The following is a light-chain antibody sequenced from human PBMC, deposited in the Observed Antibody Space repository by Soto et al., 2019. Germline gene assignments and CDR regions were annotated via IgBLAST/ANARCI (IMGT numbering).Light chain of an antibody. J-gene: IGLJ2*01. CDR3: SSYGGPNSVV. V-gene: IGLV2-8*01. Sequence: QSALTQPPSASGSPGQSVTISCTGTRSDIGTYNFVSWYQQHPGKAPKLVIYEVTKRPLGVPNRFSASKSGNTASLTVSGLQAEDEADYYCSSYGGPNSVVFGGGTKLTVL. CDR2: EVT. CDR1: RSDIGTYNF.